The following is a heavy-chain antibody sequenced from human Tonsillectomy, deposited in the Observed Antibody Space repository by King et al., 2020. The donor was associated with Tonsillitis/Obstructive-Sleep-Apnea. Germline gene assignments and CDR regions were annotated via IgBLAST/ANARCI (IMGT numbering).Heavy chain of an antibody. V-gene: IGHV1-24*01. J-gene: IGHJ4*02. CDR1: GYTLTELS. CDR3: VCIVGTAYYTLYYFDY. CDR2: FDPEDGET. D-gene: IGHD1-26*01. Sequence: QLVQSGAEVKKPGASVKVSCKVSGYTLTELSMHWVRHAPGKGLEWMGGFDPEDGETIYAQKFQGRVTMTEDTSTDTAYMELSSLRSEDTAVYYCVCIVGTAYYTLYYFDYWGQGTLVTVSS.